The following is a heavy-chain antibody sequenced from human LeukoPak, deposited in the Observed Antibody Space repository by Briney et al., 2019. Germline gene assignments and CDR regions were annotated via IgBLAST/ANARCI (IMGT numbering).Heavy chain of an antibody. J-gene: IGHJ6*03. Sequence: PSETLSLTCAVYGGSFSGYHWTWIRQSPGKGLEWIGDINPSGSAYYNPSLKSRLTISVDTSKNQFSLKLRSVTAADTAVYYCARGRHDITMIVVVMTSVSYYLDVWGQGTTVTVPS. CDR1: GGSFSGYH. CDR3: ARGRHDITMIVVVMTSVSYYLDV. V-gene: IGHV4-34*01. D-gene: IGHD3-22*01. CDR2: INPSGSA.